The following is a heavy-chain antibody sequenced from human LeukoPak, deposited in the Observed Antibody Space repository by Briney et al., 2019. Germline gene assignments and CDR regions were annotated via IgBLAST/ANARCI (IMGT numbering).Heavy chain of an antibody. CDR1: GGSISSYY. CDR3: ARLAPDAFDI. CDR2: INHSGST. J-gene: IGHJ3*02. V-gene: IGHV4-34*01. Sequence: ETSETPSLTCSVSGGSISSYYWGWIRQPPGKGLEWIGEINHSGSTNYNPSLKSRVTISVDTPKNQFSLKLSSVTAADTAVYYCARLAPDAFDIWGQGTMVTVSS.